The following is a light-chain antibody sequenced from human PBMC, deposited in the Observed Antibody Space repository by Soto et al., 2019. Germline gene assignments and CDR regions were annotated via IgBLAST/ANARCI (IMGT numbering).Light chain of an antibody. CDR3: QQYGSSLLT. V-gene: IGKV3-20*01. CDR1: ESVSSSY. J-gene: IGKJ4*01. Sequence: EIVLTQSPGTLSLSPGERATLSCRASESVSSSYLAWYQQKPGQAPRLLIYGASSRATGIPDRFSGSGSGTDFTLTISRLEPEDFAVYYCQQYGSSLLTFGGGTMVDIK. CDR2: GAS.